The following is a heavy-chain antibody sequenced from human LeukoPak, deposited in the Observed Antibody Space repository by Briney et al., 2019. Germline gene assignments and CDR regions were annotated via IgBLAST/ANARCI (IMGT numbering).Heavy chain of an antibody. Sequence: GGSLRLSCAASGFTFDDYAMHWVRQAPGKGVEWVSGISWNSGSIGYADSVKGRFTISRDNAKNSLYLQMNSLRAEDTALYYCAKGGLIAVAGTEFDYWGQGTLVTVSS. CDR3: AKGGLIAVAGTEFDY. V-gene: IGHV3-9*01. D-gene: IGHD6-19*01. CDR1: GFTFDDYA. CDR2: ISWNSGSI. J-gene: IGHJ4*02.